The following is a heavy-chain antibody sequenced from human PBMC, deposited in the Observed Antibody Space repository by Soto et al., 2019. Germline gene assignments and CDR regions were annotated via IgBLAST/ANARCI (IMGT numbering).Heavy chain of an antibody. J-gene: IGHJ6*04. CDR1: SFTFKNYN. CDR3: ARDTDGQQLGPGYYYYYGMEV. CDR2: ISGSSRYI. Sequence: GGSLRLSCAASSFTFKNYNMNCVRQAPWRGLEWFSFISGSSRYIYYADSVKGRFTISRDNSKNTLYLQMNSLRAEDTALYYCARDTDGQQLGPGYYYYYGMEVWGKGTMVTVSS. V-gene: IGHV3-21*01. D-gene: IGHD6-13*01.